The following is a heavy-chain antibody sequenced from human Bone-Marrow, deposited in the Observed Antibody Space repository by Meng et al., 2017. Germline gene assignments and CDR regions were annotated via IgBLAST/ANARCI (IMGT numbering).Heavy chain of an antibody. CDR3: AKGAGRIASTGKRYFDY. Sequence: GGSLRLSCTGSGFIFNSYAMGWVRQAPGKGLEWVSVIGANGGSTSYAHSVKSRFTISRDNSKNTIYLQMSSLRANDTAVYYCAKGAGRIASTGKRYFDYWGLGTLVTVSS. D-gene: IGHD6-13*01. J-gene: IGHJ4*02. CDR2: IGANGGST. V-gene: IGHV3-23*01. CDR1: GFIFNSYA.